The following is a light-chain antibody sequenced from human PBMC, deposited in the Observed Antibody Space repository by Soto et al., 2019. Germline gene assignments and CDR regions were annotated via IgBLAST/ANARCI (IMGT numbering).Light chain of an antibody. J-gene: IGLJ3*02. CDR3: SSYTGSSTS. CDR1: RSDIGSYNL. CDR2: DVS. Sequence: QSALTQPASVSGSPGQSITISCTGTRSDIGSYNLVSWYQQHPGKAPKLIIYDVSFRPSGISDRFSGSKSGNTASLTISGLQAEGEADYFCSSYTGSSTSFGGGTKLTVL. V-gene: IGLV2-14*02.